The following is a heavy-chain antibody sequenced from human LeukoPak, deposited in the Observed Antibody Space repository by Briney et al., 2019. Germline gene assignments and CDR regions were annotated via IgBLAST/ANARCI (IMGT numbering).Heavy chain of an antibody. CDR2: IYFSRNT. Sequence: SETLSLTCNVSGGSISSYFWRWIRQTPGKGLEWIGDIYFSRNTNYNPSLKSRVTISVDTSKNQFSLKLTSVTAADTAVYYCARATWGSPTFDYWGQGTLVTVSS. D-gene: IGHD7-27*01. CDR1: GGSISSYF. J-gene: IGHJ4*02. V-gene: IGHV4-59*01. CDR3: ARATWGSPTFDY.